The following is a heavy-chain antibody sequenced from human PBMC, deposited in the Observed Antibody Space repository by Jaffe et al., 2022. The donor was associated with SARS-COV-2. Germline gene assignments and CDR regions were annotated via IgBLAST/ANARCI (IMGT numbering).Heavy chain of an antibody. J-gene: IGHJ4*02. V-gene: IGHV4-59*01. D-gene: IGHD1-26*01. CDR3: ARVRVVGASYYFDY. Sequence: QVQLQESGPGLVKPSETLSLTCTVSGGSISSYYWSWIRQPPGKGLEWIGYIYYSGSTNYNPSLKSRVTISVDTSKNQFSLKLSSVTAADTAVYYCARVRVVGASYYFDYWGQGTLVTVSS. CDR1: GGSISSYY. CDR2: IYYSGST.